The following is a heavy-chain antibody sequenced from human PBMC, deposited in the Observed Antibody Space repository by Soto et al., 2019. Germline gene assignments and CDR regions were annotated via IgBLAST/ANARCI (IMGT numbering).Heavy chain of an antibody. D-gene: IGHD2-2*01. CDR2: NSAYNGHT. CDR3: ARVLYCSSTSCYPQHYYYCYGVDV. V-gene: IGHV1-18*01. CDR1: GYTFTSYG. J-gene: IGHJ6*02. Sequence: QVQLVQSGAEVKKPGASVKVSCKASGYTFTSYGMRWVRQAPGQGLEWIGWNSAYNGHTNYAHKFKRRVTMTTDTPTSTAYMELRSLRSDDTAVYYCARVLYCSSTSCYPQHYYYCYGVDVWGQGTPVTVSS.